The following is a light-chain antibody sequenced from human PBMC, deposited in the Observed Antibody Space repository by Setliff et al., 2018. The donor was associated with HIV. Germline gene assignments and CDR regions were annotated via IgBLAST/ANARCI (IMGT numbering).Light chain of an antibody. J-gene: IGLJ1*01. CDR1: SSDVGGYNY. Sequence: QPALTQPASVSGSPGQSITMSCTGTSSDVGGYNYVSWYQQHPGKAPKLIIYEVSNRPSGVSNRFSGSKSGNTASLTISGLQAEDEADYYCSSYTSIYTYVFGTGTKVTVL. CDR2: EVS. V-gene: IGLV2-14*01. CDR3: SSYTSIYTYV.